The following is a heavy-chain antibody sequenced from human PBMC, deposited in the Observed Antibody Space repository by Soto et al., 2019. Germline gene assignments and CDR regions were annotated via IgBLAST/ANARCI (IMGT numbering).Heavy chain of an antibody. V-gene: IGHV1-69*02. CDR3: ATPPGAMTTVTSIDY. CDR2: IIPILGIA. D-gene: IGHD4-17*01. J-gene: IGHJ4*02. Sequence: SVKVPCKASGGTSSRYTPSWARQAPGQGLEWMGRIIPILGIANYAQQFQGRVTITADKSTSTAYMELSSLRSEDTAVYYCATPPGAMTTVTSIDYWGQGTLVTVSS. CDR1: GGTSSRYT.